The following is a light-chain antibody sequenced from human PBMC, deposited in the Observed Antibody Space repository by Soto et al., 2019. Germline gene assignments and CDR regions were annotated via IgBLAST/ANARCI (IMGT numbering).Light chain of an antibody. CDR3: SSYTSSSTLDV. CDR2: DVS. Sequence: QSALTQPASGSGSPGQSSTISCTGTSSDVGGYNYVSWYQQHPGKAPKLMIYDVSNRPSGVSNRFSGSKSGNTASLTISGRQAEDEADYYCSSYTSSSTLDVFGTGTKRTVL. V-gene: IGLV2-14*01. J-gene: IGLJ1*01. CDR1: SSDVGGYNY.